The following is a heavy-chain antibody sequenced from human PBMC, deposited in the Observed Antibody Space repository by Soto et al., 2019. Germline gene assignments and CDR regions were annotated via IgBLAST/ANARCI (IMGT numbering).Heavy chain of an antibody. V-gene: IGHV4-59*01. CDR3: ARGISYYGDYRHWFDP. Sequence: QVQLQESGPGLVKPSETLSLTCTVSGGSISSYYWSWIRQPPGKGLEWIGYIYYSGSTNYNPSLKSRVTISVDTSKNQFSLKLSSVTAADTAVYYCARGISYYGDYRHWFDPWGQGTLVTVSS. CDR2: IYYSGST. D-gene: IGHD4-17*01. CDR1: GGSISSYY. J-gene: IGHJ5*02.